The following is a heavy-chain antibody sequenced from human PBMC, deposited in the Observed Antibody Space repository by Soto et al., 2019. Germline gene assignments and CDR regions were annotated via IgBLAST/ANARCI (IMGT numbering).Heavy chain of an antibody. CDR2: ITSDTLTI. CDR1: GFTFSIYS. Sequence: GGSLRLSCAASGFTFSIYSMNWVRQAPGKGLEWFSYITSDTLTIKYTDSVKGRFTISRDNAKNSLYLQMNSLRDEDTAVYFCARSVEGHFDYWGKGTVVTVSS. J-gene: IGHJ4*02. CDR3: ARSVEGHFDY. D-gene: IGHD6-19*01. V-gene: IGHV3-48*02.